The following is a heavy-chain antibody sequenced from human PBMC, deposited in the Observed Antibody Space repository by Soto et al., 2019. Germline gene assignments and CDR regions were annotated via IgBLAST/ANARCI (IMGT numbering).Heavy chain of an antibody. J-gene: IGHJ4*02. CDR1: GFTFSSYG. V-gene: IGHV3-33*01. CDR3: ARDTGYCTNGVCYLIDH. CDR2: IWYDGSNK. D-gene: IGHD2-8*01. Sequence: QVQLVESGGGVVQPGTSLRLSCAASGFTFSSYGMHWVRQAPGKGLEWVADIWYDGSNKYYADSVKGRFTISRDNSKNTLYLQLNSLRAEDTAVYYCARDTGYCTNGVCYLIDHWGQGTLVTVSS.